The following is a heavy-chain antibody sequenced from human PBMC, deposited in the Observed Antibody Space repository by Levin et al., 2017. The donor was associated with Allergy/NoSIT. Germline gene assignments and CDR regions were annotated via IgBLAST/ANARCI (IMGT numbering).Heavy chain of an antibody. J-gene: IGHJ4*02. CDR1: GGSISSSSYY. D-gene: IGHD2-21*01. CDR2: IYYSGST. Sequence: ASETLSLTCTVSGGSISSSSYYWGWIRQPPGKGLEWIGSIYYSGSTYYNPSLKSRVTISVDTSKNQFSLKLSSVTAADTAVYYCARRGMYCGGDCYSNSFDYWGQGTLVTVSS. V-gene: IGHV4-39*01. CDR3: ARRGMYCGGDCYSNSFDY.